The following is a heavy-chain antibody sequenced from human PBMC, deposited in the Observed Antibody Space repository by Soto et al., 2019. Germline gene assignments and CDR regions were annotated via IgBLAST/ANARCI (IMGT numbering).Heavy chain of an antibody. CDR3: ARAQGHYYDSSGYYLDY. D-gene: IGHD3-22*01. CDR2: IIPIFGTA. V-gene: IGHV1-69*06. CDR1: GGTFSSYA. Sequence: SVKVSCKASGGTFSSYAISWVRQAPVQGLEWMGGIIPIFGTANYAQKFQGRVTITADKSTSTAYMELSSLRSEDTAVYYCARAQGHYYDSSGYYLDYWGQGTLVTVSS. J-gene: IGHJ4*02.